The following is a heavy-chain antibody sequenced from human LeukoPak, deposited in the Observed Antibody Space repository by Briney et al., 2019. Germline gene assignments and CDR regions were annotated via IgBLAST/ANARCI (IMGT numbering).Heavy chain of an antibody. CDR2: ISGSGGSI. J-gene: IGHJ4*02. Sequence: PGGSLRLSCAASGFTFSSYAMSWVRQAPGKGLEWVSAISGSGGSIYYADSVKGRFTISRDNSKNTLYLQMNSLRAEDTAVYYCAKVYYDILTTYYNHFDYWGQGTLVTVSS. V-gene: IGHV3-23*01. CDR3: AKVYYDILTTYYNHFDY. D-gene: IGHD3-9*01. CDR1: GFTFSSYA.